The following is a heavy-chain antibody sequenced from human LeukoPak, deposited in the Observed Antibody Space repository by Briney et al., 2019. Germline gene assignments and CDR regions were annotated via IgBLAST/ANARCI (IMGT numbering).Heavy chain of an antibody. J-gene: IGHJ4*02. CDR1: GFTFSVNG. CDR3: AKSRDGYNQVDY. CDR2: IWSDGSNQ. D-gene: IGHD5-24*01. Sequence: PGRSLRLSCAASGFTFSVNGMHWVRQAPGKGLEWLAVIWSDGSNQSYPDSLRGRFTISRDNSKNTLYLQMNSLGADDTAIYYCAKSRDGYNQVDYWGQGILVAVSS. V-gene: IGHV3-33*06.